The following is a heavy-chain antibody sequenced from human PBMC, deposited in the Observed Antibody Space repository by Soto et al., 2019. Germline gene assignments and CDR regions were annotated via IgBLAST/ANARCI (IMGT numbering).Heavy chain of an antibody. CDR1: GFNVDNYG. CDR3: AKDRVGGTFYTPLGF. CDR2: ITYDGSFQ. Sequence: PVGSLRLSCQASGFNVDNYGMHWVRQAPGKGLEWVAVITYDGSFQYYADSVKGRFTISRDNYKNTLFLHLNTLKPEDTAVYHCAKDRVGGTFYTPLGFWGQGTLVTVSS. J-gene: IGHJ4*02. V-gene: IGHV3-30*18. D-gene: IGHD1-7*01.